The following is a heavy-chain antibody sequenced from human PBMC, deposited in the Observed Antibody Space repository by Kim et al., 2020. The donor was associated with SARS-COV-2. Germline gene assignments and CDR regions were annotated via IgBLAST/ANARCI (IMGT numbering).Heavy chain of an antibody. CDR1: GFTFSSYA. J-gene: IGHJ4*02. Sequence: GGSLRLSCAASGFTFSSYAMSWVRQAPGKGLEWVSAISGSGGSTYYADSVKGRFTISRDNSKNTLYLQMNSLRAEDTAVYYCAKVQSSSGWYPHFDYWGQGTLVTVSS. D-gene: IGHD6-19*01. CDR2: ISGSGGST. V-gene: IGHV3-23*01. CDR3: AKVQSSSGWYPHFDY.